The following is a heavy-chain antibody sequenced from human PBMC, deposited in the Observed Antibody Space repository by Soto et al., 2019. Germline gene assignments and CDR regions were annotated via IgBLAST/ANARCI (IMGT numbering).Heavy chain of an antibody. J-gene: IGHJ6*03. CDR2: IIPILGIA. CDR3: ARDDYYGSGSYYYYYYYMDV. D-gene: IGHD3-10*01. Sequence: QVQLVQSGAEVKKPGSSVKVSCKASGGTFSSYTISWVRQAPGQGLEWTGRIIPILGIANYAQKFQGRVTITADKSTSTAYMELSSLRSEDTAVYYCARDDYYGSGSYYYYYYYMDVWGKGTTVTVSS. V-gene: IGHV1-69*08. CDR1: GGTFSSYT.